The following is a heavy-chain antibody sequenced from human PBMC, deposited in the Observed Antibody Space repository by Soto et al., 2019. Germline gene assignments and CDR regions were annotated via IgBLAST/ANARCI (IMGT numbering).Heavy chain of an antibody. V-gene: IGHV3-74*01. Sequence: PGGSLRLSCAASGFTLSGYWMHWVRQAPGKGLVWVSRINSDGSSTSYADSVKGRFTISRDNAKNTLYLQMNSLRAEDTAVYYCARAGYSYGANKNYYYYYYGMDVWGQGTTVTVSS. J-gene: IGHJ6*02. CDR3: ARAGYSYGANKNYYYYYYGMDV. CDR2: INSDGSST. CDR1: GFTLSGYW. D-gene: IGHD5-18*01.